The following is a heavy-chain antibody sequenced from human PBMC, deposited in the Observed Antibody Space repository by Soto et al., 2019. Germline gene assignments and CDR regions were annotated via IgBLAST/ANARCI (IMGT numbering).Heavy chain of an antibody. V-gene: IGHV6-1*01. CDR1: GDSVSSTSAA. CDR3: ARSGGWSFDY. Sequence: QVQLQQSGPGLVRPSQTLSLTCVISGDSVSSTSAAWNWIRQSPSRGLEWLGRTFYRTRWYSDYPVSVRRRITINPDTSKNQFSLLLHSVTPDDTAVYFCARSGGWSFDYWGQGTLVTVS. CDR2: TFYRTRWYS. D-gene: IGHD6-19*01. J-gene: IGHJ4*02.